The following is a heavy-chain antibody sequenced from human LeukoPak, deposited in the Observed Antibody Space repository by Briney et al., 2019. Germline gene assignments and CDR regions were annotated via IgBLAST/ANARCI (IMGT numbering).Heavy chain of an antibody. D-gene: IGHD6-25*01. J-gene: IGHJ6*03. Sequence: SSVKVSCKASGGTFSSYAISWVRQAPGQGLEWMGGIIPIFGTANYAQKFQGRVTITTDESTSTAYMELSSLRSEDTAVYYCARSGIAAATRVLPYYYYCYMDVWGKGTTVTVSS. V-gene: IGHV1-69*05. CDR1: GGTFSSYA. CDR2: IIPIFGTA. CDR3: ARSGIAAATRVLPYYYYCYMDV.